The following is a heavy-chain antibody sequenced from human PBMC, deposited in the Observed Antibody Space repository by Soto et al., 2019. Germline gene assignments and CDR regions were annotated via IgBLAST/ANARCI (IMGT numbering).Heavy chain of an antibody. CDR2: ISYDATIE. J-gene: IGHJ4*02. Sequence: GGSLRLSCAASGFTFSDYGMHWVRQAPGKGLEWVAVISYDATIEYYVDAVKGRFTISRDNSKKTLYLQMNSLRVEDRALYYCTKDQGISFRASDHWGQGTLVTVSS. CDR3: TKDQGISFRASDH. V-gene: IGHV3-30*18. CDR1: GFTFSDYG. D-gene: IGHD3-10*01.